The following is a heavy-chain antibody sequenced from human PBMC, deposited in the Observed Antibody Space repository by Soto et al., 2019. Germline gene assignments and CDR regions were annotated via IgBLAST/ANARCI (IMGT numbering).Heavy chain of an antibody. D-gene: IGHD2-2*02. Sequence: EVQLVESGGGLVQPGGSLRLSCAASGFTFSNFWMHWVRQAPGKGLVWVSRIDGPGTTTNYADSVKGRFTISRDNAKNPLYLQMNSLRAEDTAVYYCARGPLYAGPDSWGQGALVTVSS. CDR3: ARGPLYAGPDS. V-gene: IGHV3-74*01. J-gene: IGHJ4*02. CDR2: IDGPGTTT. CDR1: GFTFSNFW.